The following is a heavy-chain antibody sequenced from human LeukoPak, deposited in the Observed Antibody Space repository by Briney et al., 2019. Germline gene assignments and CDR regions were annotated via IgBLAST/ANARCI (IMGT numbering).Heavy chain of an antibody. CDR3: AREYSSSSGYYMDV. Sequence: GASVKVSCKASGGTFSSYAISWVRQAPGQGLEWMGGIIPIFGTANYAQKFQGRVTITADESTSTAYMELSSLRSEDTAMYYCAREYSSSSGYYMDVWGKGTTVTVSS. J-gene: IGHJ6*03. CDR1: GGTFSSYA. D-gene: IGHD6-6*01. V-gene: IGHV1-69*13. CDR2: IIPIFGTA.